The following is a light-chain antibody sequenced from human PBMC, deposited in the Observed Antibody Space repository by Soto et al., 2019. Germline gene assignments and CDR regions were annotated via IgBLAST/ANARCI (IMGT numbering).Light chain of an antibody. CDR3: QQYNNLRT. J-gene: IGKJ3*01. CDR2: EAS. Sequence: DIHMTQSPSSLSASVGDRVTITCGASQDISTYLNWYQQKPGKAPIILFYEASKLATGVASRFRGSGSETHFNFSIGSLQQENGGTYYCQQYNNLRTFGPGTKVDFQ. CDR1: QDISTY. V-gene: IGKV1-33*01.